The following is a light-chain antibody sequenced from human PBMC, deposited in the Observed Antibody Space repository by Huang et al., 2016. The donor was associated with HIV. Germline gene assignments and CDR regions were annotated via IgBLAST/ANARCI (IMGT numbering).Light chain of an antibody. CDR1: QGISSS. CDR3: QQYADIPT. Sequence: DIQMTQSPSSLSASVGDRVTITCRASQGISSSLAWYQQKPGKAPKLLLYTASRLESGVPSRCSGSGSGTDYTLTINSLQAEDVAVYHCQQYADIPTFGGGTKVEIK. V-gene: IGKV1-NL1*01. CDR2: TAS. J-gene: IGKJ4*01.